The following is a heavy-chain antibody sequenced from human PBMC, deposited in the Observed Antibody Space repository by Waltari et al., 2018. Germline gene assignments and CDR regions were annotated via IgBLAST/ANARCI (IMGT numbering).Heavy chain of an antibody. Sequence: QVQLQESGPGLVKPSETLSLTCAVSGYSISSGLCWGWIRQPPGKGLEWIGSVYYSGSTYYNPSLKSRVTVSLDTSKNQFSLNLSSVTAADTAVYYCARSMGGINTASDYWGQGTLVTVSS. CDR3: ARSMGGINTASDY. CDR1: GYSISSGLC. CDR2: VYYSGST. V-gene: IGHV4-38-2*01. D-gene: IGHD5-18*01. J-gene: IGHJ4*02.